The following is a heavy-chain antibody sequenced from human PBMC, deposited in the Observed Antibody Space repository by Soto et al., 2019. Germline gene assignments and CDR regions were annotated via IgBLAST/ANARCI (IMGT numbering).Heavy chain of an antibody. J-gene: IGHJ6*02. V-gene: IGHV5-51*01. Sequence: EVQLVQSGAEVKKPGESLKISCKGSGYSFTSYWIGWVRQMPGKGLEWMGIIYPGDSDTRYSPSFQGQVTISAVKSFSTAGLQSSIPNASDTSMYYCARHPVCYGSGSPPYYYYGMDVWGHGTTVTVSS. CDR3: ARHPVCYGSGSPPYYYYGMDV. CDR1: GYSFTSYW. CDR2: IYPGDSDT. D-gene: IGHD3-10*01.